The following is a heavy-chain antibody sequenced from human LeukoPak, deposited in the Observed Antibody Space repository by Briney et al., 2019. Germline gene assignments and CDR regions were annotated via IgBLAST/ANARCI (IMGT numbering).Heavy chain of an antibody. D-gene: IGHD3-10*01. CDR2: INPKSGVT. CDR3: ARGGNNYYGAGSYYNAPEDY. V-gene: IGHV1-2*02. CDR1: GYTFTGFY. J-gene: IGHJ4*02. Sequence: GASVKVSCKASGYTFTGFYMHWVRQAPGQGPEWMGWINPKSGVTNFAQKFQGRVTMTRDTSISTVYMELSRLKSGDTAVYYCARGGNNYYGAGSYYNAPEDYWGQGTLVTVSS.